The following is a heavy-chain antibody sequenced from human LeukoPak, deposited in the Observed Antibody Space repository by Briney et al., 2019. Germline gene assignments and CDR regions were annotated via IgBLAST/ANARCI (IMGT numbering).Heavy chain of an antibody. CDR2: ISRSGGST. V-gene: IGHV3-23*01. D-gene: IGHD3-3*01. Sequence: PGGSLRLSCLASGFTFRSYAMNWVRQAPGKGLEWVSAISRSGGSTYSADSVKGRFTISRDTSKNMLYLQMNSLRAEDTAVYYCAAAYFGVDQYYYGMDVWDQGTTVTVSS. CDR3: AAAYFGVDQYYYGMDV. CDR1: GFTFRSYA. J-gene: IGHJ6*02.